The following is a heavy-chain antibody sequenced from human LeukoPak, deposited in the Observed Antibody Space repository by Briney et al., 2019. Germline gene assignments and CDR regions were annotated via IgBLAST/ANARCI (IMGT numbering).Heavy chain of an antibody. D-gene: IGHD4-17*01. CDR3: ARDPSGDYYFDY. Sequence: GRSLRLCCAASGFTFSSYAMHWVRQAPGKGLEWVAVISHDGSNKYYADSVKGRFTISRDNSKNMLYLQMGSLRPDDTAVYYCARDPSGDYYFDYWGQGTLVTVSS. J-gene: IGHJ4*02. V-gene: IGHV3-30*04. CDR2: ISHDGSNK. CDR1: GFTFSSYA.